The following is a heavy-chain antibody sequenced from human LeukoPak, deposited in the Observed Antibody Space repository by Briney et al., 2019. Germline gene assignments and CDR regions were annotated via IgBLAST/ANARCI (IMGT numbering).Heavy chain of an antibody. Sequence: ASVKVSCKASGYTFTSYGISWVRQAPGQGLEWMGWISAYNGNTNYAQKLQGRVTMTTDISTSTAYMELRSLRSDDTAVYYCARDQGYYYDSSGYYHTFDYWGQGTLVTVSS. CDR2: ISAYNGNT. CDR3: ARDQGYYYDSSGYYHTFDY. V-gene: IGHV1-18*01. D-gene: IGHD3-22*01. CDR1: GYTFTSYG. J-gene: IGHJ4*02.